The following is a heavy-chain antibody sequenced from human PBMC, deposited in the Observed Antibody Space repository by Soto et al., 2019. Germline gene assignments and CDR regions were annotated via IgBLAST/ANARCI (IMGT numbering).Heavy chain of an antibody. D-gene: IGHD3-16*01. J-gene: IGHJ5*02. V-gene: IGHV4-59*01. CDR3: ARDLGGWFDP. CDR1: GGSISSYY. Sequence: QVQLQESGPGLVKPSETLSLTCTVSGGSISSYYWSWIRQPPGKGLEWIGYIYYSGSTNYNPSLXSXVXIXIDTSKNQFSLKLSSVTAADTAVYYCARDLGGWFDPWGQGTLVTVSS. CDR2: IYYSGST.